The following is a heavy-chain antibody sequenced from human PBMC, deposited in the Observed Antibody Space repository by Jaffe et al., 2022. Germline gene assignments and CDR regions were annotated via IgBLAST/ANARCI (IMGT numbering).Heavy chain of an antibody. D-gene: IGHD3-10*01. Sequence: QVQLQQWGAGLLKPSETLSLTCAVYGGSFSGYYWSWIRQAPGKGLEWIGEINHSGSTNYNAPLKSRVNMSVETSKNQFSLKLISVTAADTAVYYCARGRGRIYSSGSYYYYYYYYMDVWGKGTTVTVSS. CDR3: ARGRGRIYSSGSYYYYYYYYMDV. CDR2: INHSGST. J-gene: IGHJ6*03. V-gene: IGHV4-34*01. CDR1: GGSFSGYY.